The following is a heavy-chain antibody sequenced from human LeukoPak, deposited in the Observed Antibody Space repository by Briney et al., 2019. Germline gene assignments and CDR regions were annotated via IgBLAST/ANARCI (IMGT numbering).Heavy chain of an antibody. CDR1: VGSISTYY. CDR3: ARDKAHSYGRYFDP. D-gene: IGHD5-18*01. CDR2: ISNGNT. V-gene: IGHV4-59*01. J-gene: IGHJ5*02. Sequence: SETLSLTCSVAVGSISTYYGNWIRQTPRKGLEGIGYISNGNTDYNPSLKNRVTISVDSSKNQFSLRLTSVTAADTAVYYCARDKAHSYGRYFDPWGQGALVIVSS.